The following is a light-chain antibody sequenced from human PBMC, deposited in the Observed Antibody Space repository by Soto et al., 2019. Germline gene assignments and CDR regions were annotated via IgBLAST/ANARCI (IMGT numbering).Light chain of an antibody. CDR2: GTS. CDR3: QQHTFSVPWT. J-gene: IGKJ1*01. CDR1: QSVSSNY. Sequence: EIVLTRSPGTLSLSPGERATLSCRASQSVSSNYLAWYQQKPGQAPRLLIYGTSSRATGIPDRFSGSGSGTDFTLTISRLEPEDFAVYYCQQHTFSVPWTFGQGTRVEV. V-gene: IGKV3-20*01.